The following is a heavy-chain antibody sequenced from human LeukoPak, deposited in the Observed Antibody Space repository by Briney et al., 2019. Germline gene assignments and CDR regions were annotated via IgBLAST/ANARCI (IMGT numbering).Heavy chain of an antibody. J-gene: IGHJ6*02. CDR1: GGSVSSGSYY. Sequence: PSETLSLTCTVSGGSVSSGSYYWSWIRQPPGKGLEWIGYIYYSGSTNYNPSLKSRVTISVDTSKNQFSLKLSSVTAADTAVYYCARDLGRCTNGVCYTAGGYYYYYGMDVWGQGTLVTVSS. V-gene: IGHV4-61*01. D-gene: IGHD2-8*01. CDR2: IYYSGST. CDR3: ARDLGRCTNGVCYTAGGYYYYYGMDV.